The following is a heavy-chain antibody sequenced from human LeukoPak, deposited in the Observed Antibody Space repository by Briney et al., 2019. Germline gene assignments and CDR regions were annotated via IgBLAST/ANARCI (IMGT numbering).Heavy chain of an antibody. J-gene: IGHJ4*02. CDR1: GFTFSSYW. V-gene: IGHV3-15*01. CDR2: IKSKTDGGTT. CDR3: TTTFTYYYGSGSPY. Sequence: GGSLRLSCAASGFTFSSYWMSWVRQAPGKGLEWVGRIKSKTDGGTTDYAAPVKGRFTISRDDSKNTLYLQMNSLKTEDTAVYYCTTTFTYYYGSGSPYWGQGTLVTVSS. D-gene: IGHD3-10*01.